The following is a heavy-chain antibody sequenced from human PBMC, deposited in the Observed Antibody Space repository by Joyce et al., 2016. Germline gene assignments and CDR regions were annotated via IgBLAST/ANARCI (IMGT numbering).Heavy chain of an antibody. V-gene: IGHV4-39*01. CDR1: GDSISSGAYY. D-gene: IGHD4-17*01. CDR3: ATSTRNYGYVND. Sequence: QLQLQESGPGVVKPSETLSLTCTVSGDSISSGAYYWGWIRQSPGKGLDWIGRISHSVSVYYNPSLNSRVNISEYTSKTQFYLQMRYVRAADTAVYYCATSTRNYGYVNDWGQGTLVTVSS. CDR2: ISHSVSV. J-gene: IGHJ4*02.